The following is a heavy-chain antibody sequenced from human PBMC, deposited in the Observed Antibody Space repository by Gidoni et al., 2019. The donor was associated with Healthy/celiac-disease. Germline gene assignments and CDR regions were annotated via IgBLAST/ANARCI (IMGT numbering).Heavy chain of an antibody. CDR2: INWNGGST. CDR1: GFTFDDYC. Sequence: EVQLVESGGGVVRPGGSLRLSCAASGFTFDDYCISWVRQAPGKGLEWVSGINWNGGSTGYADSGKGGFTISRENAKNSLYLQMNSLRAEDTALYYCARDQIVVVPAAMKVGYYGMDVWGQGTTVTVSS. D-gene: IGHD2-2*01. V-gene: IGHV3-20*04. J-gene: IGHJ6*02. CDR3: ARDQIVVVPAAMKVGYYGMDV.